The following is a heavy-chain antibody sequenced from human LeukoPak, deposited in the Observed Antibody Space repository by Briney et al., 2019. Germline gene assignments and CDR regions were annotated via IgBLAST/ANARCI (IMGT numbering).Heavy chain of an antibody. CDR2: INWNGGST. V-gene: IGHV3-20*04. D-gene: IGHD3-16*02. CDR3: ARDWFTRLGELSPDRAFDY. J-gene: IGHJ4*02. Sequence: GGSLRLSCAASGFTFDDYTMSWVRQAPGKGLEWVSGINWNGGSTGYVDSVKGRFTISRDNAKNSLYLQMNSLRAEDTALYYCARDWFTRLGELSPDRAFDYWGQGTPVTVSS. CDR1: GFTFDDYT.